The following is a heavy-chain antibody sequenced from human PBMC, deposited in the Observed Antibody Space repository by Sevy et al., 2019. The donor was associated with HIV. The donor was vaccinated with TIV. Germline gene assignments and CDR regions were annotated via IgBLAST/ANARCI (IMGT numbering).Heavy chain of an antibody. CDR2: IDWDDDK. D-gene: IGHD4-4*01. J-gene: IGHJ6*02. CDR1: GFSLSTSGMC. CDR3: ARTTRDYSNYYYYGMDV. V-gene: IGHV2-70*01. Sequence: SGPTLVNPTQTLTLTCTFSGFSLSTSGMCVSWIRQPPGKALEWLALIDWDDDKYYSTSLKTRLTISKDTSKNQVVLTMTNMDPVDTATYYCARTTRDYSNYYYYGMDVWGQGTTVTVSS.